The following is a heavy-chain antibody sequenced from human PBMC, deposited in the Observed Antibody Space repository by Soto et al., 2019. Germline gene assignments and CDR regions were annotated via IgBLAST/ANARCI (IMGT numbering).Heavy chain of an antibody. CDR2: IIPILGIA. V-gene: IGHV1-69*02. D-gene: IGHD2-15*01. Sequence: SVKVSCKASGGTFSSYTISWVRQAPGQGLEWMGRIIPILGIANYAQKFQGRVTITADTSTSTAYMELRSLRSDDTAVYYCARSLVAASLDPWGQGTLVTVSS. CDR1: GGTFSSYT. CDR3: ARSLVAASLDP. J-gene: IGHJ5*02.